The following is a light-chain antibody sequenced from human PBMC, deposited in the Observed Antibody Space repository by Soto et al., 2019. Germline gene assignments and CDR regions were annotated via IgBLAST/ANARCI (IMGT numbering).Light chain of an antibody. V-gene: IGKV1-5*01. CDR1: QNISRW. CDR2: AAS. CDR3: QQYNRYPTWT. J-gene: IGKJ1*01. Sequence: DIQLTQSPATLSASVGDRVGIACRASQNISRWLSWYQQKPGKAPKVLIWAASSLQRGGPSRCTRGRSWAKVALTINGLQHDDYANYYCQQYNRYPTWTFGQGTNVDIK.